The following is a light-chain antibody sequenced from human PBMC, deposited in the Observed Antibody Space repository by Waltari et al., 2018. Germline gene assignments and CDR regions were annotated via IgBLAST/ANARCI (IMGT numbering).Light chain of an antibody. J-gene: IGKJ2*02. Sequence: QMTQSPSSLSASVGDRVTITCRASQTIDYLSWYQHKPGEAPKLLIYETSTLQSGVPTRFSGSKFVTTFILPISSLQPEDFATYFCQPNYDTPRTFGQGTKVDIK. V-gene: IGKV1-39*01. CDR3: QPNYDTPRT. CDR1: QTIDY. CDR2: ETS.